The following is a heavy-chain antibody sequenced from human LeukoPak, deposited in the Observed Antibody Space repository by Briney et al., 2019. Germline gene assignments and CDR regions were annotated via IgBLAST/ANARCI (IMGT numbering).Heavy chain of an antibody. Sequence: GGSMRLSCAASGFTFSSYSMNWVRQVPGKGLEWVSSISSSSSYIYYTDSVKGRFTISRDNAKNSLYLQMNSQRAEDTAVYYCARDSRQYYDILTGYYRNWFDPWGQGTLVTVSS. J-gene: IGHJ5*02. D-gene: IGHD3-9*01. V-gene: IGHV3-21*01. CDR1: GFTFSSYS. CDR2: ISSSSSYI. CDR3: ARDSRQYYDILTGYYRNWFDP.